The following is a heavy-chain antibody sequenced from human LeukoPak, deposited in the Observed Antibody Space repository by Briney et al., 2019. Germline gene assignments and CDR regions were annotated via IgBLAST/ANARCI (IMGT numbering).Heavy chain of an antibody. CDR1: GGTFSSYA. CDR2: IIPIFGTA. D-gene: IGHD3-22*01. CDR3: ARAAYDSSGYYWYYFDY. Sequence: SVKVSCKASGGTFSSYAISWVRQAPGQGLEWMGGIIPIFGTANYAQKFQGRVTITTDESTSTAYMELSSLRSEDTAVYYCARAAYDSSGYYWYYFDYWGQGTLVTVSS. J-gene: IGHJ4*02. V-gene: IGHV1-69*05.